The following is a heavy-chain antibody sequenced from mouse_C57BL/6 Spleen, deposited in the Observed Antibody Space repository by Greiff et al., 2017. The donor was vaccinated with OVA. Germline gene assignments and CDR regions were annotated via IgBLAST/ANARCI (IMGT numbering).Heavy chain of an antibody. D-gene: IGHD2-4*01. CDR2: IYPRSGNN. CDR1: GYTFTSYG. J-gene: IGHJ3*01. Sequence: VQRVESGAELARPGASVKLSCKASGYTFTSYGISWVKQRTGQGLEWIGEIYPRSGNNYYNEKFKGKAPLTADKSSSPAFMELRSLTSEDSAVYFCARRDDYEGFAYWGQGTLVTVSA. CDR3: ARRDDYEGFAY. V-gene: IGHV1-81*01.